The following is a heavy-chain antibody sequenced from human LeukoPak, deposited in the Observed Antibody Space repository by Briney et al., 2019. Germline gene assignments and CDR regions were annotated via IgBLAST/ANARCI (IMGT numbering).Heavy chain of an antibody. D-gene: IGHD6-6*01. J-gene: IGHJ3*02. Sequence: ASVKVSCKASGYTFTSYGISWVRQAPGQGLEWMGWISAYNGNTNYAQKLQGRVTMTTDTSTSTAYMELRSLRSDDTAVYYCARSGAYSSSSDDAFDIWGQGTMVTVSS. CDR3: ARSGAYSSSSDDAFDI. V-gene: IGHV1-18*01. CDR2: ISAYNGNT. CDR1: GYTFTSYG.